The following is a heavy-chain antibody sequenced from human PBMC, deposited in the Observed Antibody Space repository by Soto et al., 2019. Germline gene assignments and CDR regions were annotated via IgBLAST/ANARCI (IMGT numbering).Heavy chain of an antibody. D-gene: IGHD2-15*01. CDR3: ASLGGGIIDP. CDR1: GGSISHGGYH. V-gene: IGHV4-31*03. CDR2: IYYTGNT. J-gene: IGHJ5*02. Sequence: SETLSLTCSVSGGSISHGGYHWSWIRQDPGKGLEWLGYIYYTGNTYYNPSLRSRLPISIDTTKSQFFLNLSSVTAADTAIYYCASLGGGIIDPWGQRSWVTVSS.